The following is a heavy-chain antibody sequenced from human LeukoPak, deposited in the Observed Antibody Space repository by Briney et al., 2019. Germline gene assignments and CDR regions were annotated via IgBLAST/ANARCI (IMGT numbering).Heavy chain of an antibody. CDR1: GGSISSYY. CDR2: IYYSGSA. V-gene: IGHV4-59*01. J-gene: IGHJ5*02. D-gene: IGHD3-22*01. CDR3: ARSYYDSSGNWFDP. Sequence: SETLSLTCTVSGGSISSYYWSWIRQPPGKGLEWIGYIYYSGSANYNPSLKSRVTISVDTSKNQFSLKLSSVTAADTAVYYCARSYYDSSGNWFDPWGQGTLVTVSS.